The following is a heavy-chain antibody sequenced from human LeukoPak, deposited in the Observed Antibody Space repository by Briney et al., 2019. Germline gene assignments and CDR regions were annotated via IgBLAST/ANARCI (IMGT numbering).Heavy chain of an antibody. D-gene: IGHD3-9*01. J-gene: IGHJ4*02. CDR2: IYYSGST. CDR3: ARLYYDILTGYYLFDY. CDR1: GGSISSYY. Sequence: SETLSLTCTVSGGSISSYYWSRIRQPPGKGLEWIGHIYYSGSTNYNPSLKSRVTISVDTSKNQFSLKLSSVTAADTAVYYCARLYYDILTGYYLFDYWGQGTLVTVSS. V-gene: IGHV4-59*01.